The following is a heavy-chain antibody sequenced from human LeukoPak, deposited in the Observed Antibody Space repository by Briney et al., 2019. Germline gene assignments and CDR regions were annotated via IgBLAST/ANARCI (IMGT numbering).Heavy chain of an antibody. CDR2: ISRESAYI. V-gene: IGHV3-21*01. CDR1: GFTFSSYN. Sequence: GGSLRLSCAASGFTFSSYNMNWVRQAPGKGLEWVAYISRESAYIYYGDSVKGRFTISRDNGKNSVDLQMNSLRAEDTAVYFCVRDLAGRWLQDDSWGQGTLVTVSS. CDR3: VRDLAGRWLQDDS. J-gene: IGHJ4*02. D-gene: IGHD5-24*01.